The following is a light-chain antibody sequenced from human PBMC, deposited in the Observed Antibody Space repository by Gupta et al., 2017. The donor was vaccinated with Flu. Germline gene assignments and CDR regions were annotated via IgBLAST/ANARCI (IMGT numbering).Light chain of an antibody. Sequence: QSLLTQPPSMSAAPGQKVTISCSGSSSNIGNNYVSWYQQIPGTAPKLLIYDNNKRPSGIPDRFSASQSDKSATLDITGLQTGDGADYYCGTWDSSLNTYVFATATKVTVL. CDR3: GTWDSSLNTYV. V-gene: IGLV1-51*01. J-gene: IGLJ1*01. CDR2: DNN. CDR1: SSNIGNNY.